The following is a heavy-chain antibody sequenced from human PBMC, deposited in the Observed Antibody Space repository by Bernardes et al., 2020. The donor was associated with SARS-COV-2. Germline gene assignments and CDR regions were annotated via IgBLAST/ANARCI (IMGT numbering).Heavy chain of an antibody. CDR1: RFTLSSHW. D-gene: IGHD2-8*01. J-gene: IGHJ2*01. CDR2: IRNDGIEK. CDR3: ARGCSDDVCYSWYFDL. Sequence: GGSLRLSCAASRFTLSSHWMSWVRQAPGKGLEWVATIRNDGIEKQYVDSVKGRFSISRDTAQNSLFLQMSGLRDEYTAVYYCARGCSDDVCYSWYFDLWGRGTLVTVSS. V-gene: IGHV3-7*01.